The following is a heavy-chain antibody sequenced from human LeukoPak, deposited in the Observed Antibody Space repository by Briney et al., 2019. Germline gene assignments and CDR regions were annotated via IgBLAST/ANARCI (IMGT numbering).Heavy chain of an antibody. CDR2: IYYSGST. V-gene: IGHV4-39*07. Sequence: SETLSLTCTVSGGSISSSSYYWGWIRQPPGKGLEWIGSIYYSGSTYYNPSLKSRVTISVDTSKNQFSLKLSSVTAADTVVYYCARVDCGGDCYPLGKTNWFDPWGQGTLVTVSS. J-gene: IGHJ5*02. CDR3: ARVDCGGDCYPLGKTNWFDP. D-gene: IGHD2-21*02. CDR1: GGSISSSSYY.